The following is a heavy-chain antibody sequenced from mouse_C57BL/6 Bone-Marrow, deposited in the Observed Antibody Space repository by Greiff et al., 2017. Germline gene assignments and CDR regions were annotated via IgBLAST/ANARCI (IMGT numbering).Heavy chain of an antibody. CDR3: AREREYYGLDY. Sequence: VKLVESGAELVMPGASVKLSCKASGYTFTSYWMHWVKQRPGQGLEWIGEIDPSDSYTNYNQKFKGKSTLTVDKSSSTAYMQLSSLTSEDSAVYYCAREREYYGLDYWGQGTTLTVSS. D-gene: IGHD1-1*01. CDR1: GYTFTSYW. CDR2: IDPSDSYT. J-gene: IGHJ2*01. V-gene: IGHV1-69*01.